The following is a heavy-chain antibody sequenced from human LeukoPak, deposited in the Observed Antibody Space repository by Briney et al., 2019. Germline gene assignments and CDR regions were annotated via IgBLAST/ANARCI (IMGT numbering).Heavy chain of an antibody. Sequence: GGSLRLSCAASGFTFSSYAMHWVRQAPGKGLEWVAVISYDGSNKYYADSVKGRFTISRDNSKNTLYLQMNSLRAEDTAVYYCARGTATYYYDSXGYSPXFAYXXXXTLVTASS. D-gene: IGHD3-22*01. CDR3: ARGTATYYYDSXGYSPXFAY. V-gene: IGHV3-30-3*01. CDR1: GFTFSSYA. CDR2: ISYDGSNK. J-gene: IGHJ4*01.